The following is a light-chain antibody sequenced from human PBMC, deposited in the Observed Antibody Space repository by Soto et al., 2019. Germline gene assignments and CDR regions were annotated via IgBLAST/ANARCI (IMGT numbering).Light chain of an antibody. J-gene: IGLJ2*01. CDR1: SSNTGAGYD. CDR3: PSYDGSLSRAV. Sequence: QSVLTQPPSVSGAPGQRVTISCTGSSSNTGAGYDVPWYQQVPGTAPKLLIYGNTKRPSGVPDRFSGSKSGTSASLAITGLQAEAEADYCCPSYDGSLSRAVFGGGTQLTVL. V-gene: IGLV1-40*01. CDR2: GNT.